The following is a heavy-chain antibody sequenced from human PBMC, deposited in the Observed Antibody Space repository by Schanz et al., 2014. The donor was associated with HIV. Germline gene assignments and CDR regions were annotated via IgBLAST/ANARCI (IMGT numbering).Heavy chain of an antibody. J-gene: IGHJ4*02. CDR3: AKPVLRYPIGGGFDS. CDR2: ISLDGDNK. Sequence: QVQLVESGGGVVQPGGSPRLSCTTSGFTFSDYAMSWVRQAPGKGLEWVAVISLDGDNKYYADSVKGRFTISRDNSMNTLYLRMNSLRAEDTALYYCAKPVLRYPIGGGFDSWGQGTLVTVSS. CDR1: GFTFSDYA. D-gene: IGHD3-9*01. V-gene: IGHV3-30-3*01.